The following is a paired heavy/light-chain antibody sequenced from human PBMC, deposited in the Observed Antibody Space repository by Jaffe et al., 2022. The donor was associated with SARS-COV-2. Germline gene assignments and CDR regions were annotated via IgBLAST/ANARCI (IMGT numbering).Light chain of an antibody. CDR1: QSLLHSNGYNY. J-gene: IGKJ3*01. V-gene: IGKV2-28*01. CDR2: LGS. CDR3: MQALQTEFT. Sequence: DIVMTQSPLSLPVTPGEPASISCRSSQSLLHSNGYNYLDWYLQKPGQSPQLLIYLGSNRASGVPDRFSGSGSGTDFTLKISRVEAEDVGVYYCMQALQTEFTFGPGTKVDIK.
Heavy chain of an antibody. CDR3: ARVMVTKPSKFFGYGMDV. J-gene: IGHJ6*02. V-gene: IGHV3-30-3*01. Sequence: QVQLVESGGGVVQPGRSLRLSCAASGFTFSSYAMHWVRQAPGKGLEWVAVISYDGSNKYYADSVKGRFTISRDNSKNTLYLQMNSLRAEDTAVYYCARVMVTKPSKFFGYGMDVWGQGTTVTVSS. CDR1: GFTFSSYA. D-gene: IGHD5-18*01. CDR2: ISYDGSNK.